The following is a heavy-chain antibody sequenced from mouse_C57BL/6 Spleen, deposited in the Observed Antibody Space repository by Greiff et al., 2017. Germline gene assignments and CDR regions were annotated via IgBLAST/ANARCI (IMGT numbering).Heavy chain of an antibody. Sequence: EVHLVESGGDLVKPGGSLKLSCAASGFTFSSYGMSWVRQTPDKRLEWVATISSGGSYTYYPDSVKGRFTISRANAKNTLYLQMSSLKSEDTAMYYCARQEGFYYYGSKDMDYWGKGTSVTVSS. CDR2: ISSGGSYT. CDR1: GFTFSSYG. D-gene: IGHD1-1*01. J-gene: IGHJ4*01. CDR3: ARQEGFYYYGSKDMDY. V-gene: IGHV5-6*01.